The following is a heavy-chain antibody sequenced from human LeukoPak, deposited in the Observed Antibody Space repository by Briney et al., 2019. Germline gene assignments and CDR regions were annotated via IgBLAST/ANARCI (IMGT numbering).Heavy chain of an antibody. J-gene: IGHJ4*02. CDR2: ISYRGST. V-gene: IGHV4-59*08. CDR1: GGSTSSDH. CDR3: ARGRGLGVITPYSDS. D-gene: IGHD3-16*02. Sequence: SETLCLTCTVSGGSTSSDHWSWIRQPPEKGLEWIGCISYRGSTNYNPSLKSRVTISVDTSKKHFSLKLTSVTAADTGIYYCARGRGLGVITPYSDSWGQGTLVTVSS.